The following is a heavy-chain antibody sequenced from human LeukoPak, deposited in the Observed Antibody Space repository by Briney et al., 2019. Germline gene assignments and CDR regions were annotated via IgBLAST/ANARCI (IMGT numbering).Heavy chain of an antibody. Sequence: ASVKVSCKASGYTFTKYYIHWVRQAPGQGLEWMGLINPGGDNTNYAQNFQGRVTMTTDTSTSTAYMELRSLRSDDTAVYYCARDPTSSCSGGSCYSYFDYWGQGTLVTVSS. CDR2: INPGGDNT. V-gene: IGHV1-46*01. J-gene: IGHJ4*02. D-gene: IGHD2-15*01. CDR3: ARDPTSSCSGGSCYSYFDY. CDR1: GYTFTKYY.